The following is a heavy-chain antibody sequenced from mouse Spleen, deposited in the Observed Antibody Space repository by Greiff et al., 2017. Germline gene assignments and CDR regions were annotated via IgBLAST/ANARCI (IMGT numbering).Heavy chain of an antibody. J-gene: IGHJ2*01. Sequence: EVKLMESGGGLVKPGGSLKLSCAASGFTFSSYAMSWVRQSPEKRLEWVAEISSGGSYTYYPDTVTGRFTISRDNAKNTLYLEMSSLRSEDTAMYYCARDVTGTGGYFDYWGQGTTLTVSS. V-gene: IGHV5-9-4*01. D-gene: IGHD4-1*01. CDR1: GFTFSSYA. CDR3: ARDVTGTGGYFDY. CDR2: ISSGGSYT.